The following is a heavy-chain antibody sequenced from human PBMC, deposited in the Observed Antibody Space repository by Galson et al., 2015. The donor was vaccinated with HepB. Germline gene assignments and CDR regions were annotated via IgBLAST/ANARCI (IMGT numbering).Heavy chain of an antibody. CDR2: ITYDGSDQ. J-gene: IGHJ4*02. D-gene: IGHD6-19*01. Sequence: SLRLSCAASGFTFSSYGMHWVRQAPGKGLEWVTYITYDGSDQNYARSVKGRFTISRDNSKSMLYLQMGSLRAEDTAVYHCAKREARNSGPFDLWGQGALVTVSS. CDR3: AKREARNSGPFDL. CDR1: GFTFSSYG. V-gene: IGHV3-30*18.